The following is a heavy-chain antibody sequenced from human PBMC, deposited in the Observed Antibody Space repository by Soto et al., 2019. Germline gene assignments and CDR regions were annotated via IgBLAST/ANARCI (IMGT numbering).Heavy chain of an antibody. J-gene: IGHJ4*02. CDR1: GFTFSNAW. CDR2: IKSKTDGGTT. CDR3: TTSGGYYDRSGYYHLDY. Sequence: EVQLVESGGGLVKPGGSLRLSCAASGFTFSNAWMNWVRQAPGKGLEWGGRIKSKTDGGTTDYAAPVKARFTISRDDSKYTLYLQMNGLKTEDTAVSYCTTSGGYYDRSGYYHLDYWGQGTLVTVSS. D-gene: IGHD3-22*01. V-gene: IGHV3-15*07.